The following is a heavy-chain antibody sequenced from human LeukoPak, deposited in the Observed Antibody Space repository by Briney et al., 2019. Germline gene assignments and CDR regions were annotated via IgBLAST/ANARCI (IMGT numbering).Heavy chain of an antibody. D-gene: IGHD2-21*02. Sequence: SETLSLTCTVSGGSISSYYWSWIRQPPGKGLEWIGYIYYSGSTNYNPSLKSRVTISVDTSKNQFSLKLSSVTAADTAVYYCARDLRRRVTAIGYGPREYYYYMDVWGKGTTVTISS. CDR2: IYYSGST. CDR3: ARDLRRRVTAIGYGPREYYYYMDV. V-gene: IGHV4-59*12. J-gene: IGHJ6*03. CDR1: GGSISSYY.